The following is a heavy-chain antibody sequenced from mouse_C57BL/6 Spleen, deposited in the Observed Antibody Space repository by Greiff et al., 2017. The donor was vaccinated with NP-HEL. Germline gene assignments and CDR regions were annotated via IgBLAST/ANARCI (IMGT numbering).Heavy chain of an antibody. CDR1: GYAFTNYL. V-gene: IGHV1-54*01. CDR2: INPGSGGT. J-gene: IGHJ1*03. D-gene: IGHD1-1*01. CDR3: ARCYGSRYWYFDV. Sequence: QVQLQQSGAELVRPGTSVKVSCKASGYAFTNYLIEWVKQRPGQGLAWIGVINPGSGGTNYNEKFKGKATLTADKSSSTAYMQLSSLTSEDAAVYFCARCYGSRYWYFDVWGTGTTVTVSS.